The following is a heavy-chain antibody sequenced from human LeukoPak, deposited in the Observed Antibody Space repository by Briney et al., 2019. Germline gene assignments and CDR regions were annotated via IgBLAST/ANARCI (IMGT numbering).Heavy chain of an antibody. CDR2: IKSKTDAGTT. Sequence: GGSLRLSCAASGFTFSNAWMSWVRQAPGKGLEWVGRIKSKTDAGTTDYAAPVKGRFAISRDDSKNTLSLEMNSLKTEDTAVYYCTTGPKSSGRGFDYWGQGALVTVSS. CDR1: GFTFSNAW. V-gene: IGHV3-15*01. J-gene: IGHJ4*02. CDR3: TTGPKSSGRGFDY. D-gene: IGHD6-19*01.